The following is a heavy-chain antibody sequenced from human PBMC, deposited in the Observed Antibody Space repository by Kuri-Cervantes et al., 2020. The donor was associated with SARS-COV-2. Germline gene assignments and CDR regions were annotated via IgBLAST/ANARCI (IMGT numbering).Heavy chain of an antibody. CDR1: GFTFSSYA. CDR2: ISGSGGST. CDR3: ARNRVDTDMASSWAQVRTSNAMDV. D-gene: IGHD5-18*01. Sequence: GESLKISCAASGFTFSSYAMSWVRQAPGKGLEWVSAISGSGGSTYYADSVKGRFTISRDNSKNTLYLQMNSLRAEDTAVYYCARNRVDTDMASSWAQVRTSNAMDVWGQGTTVTVSS. J-gene: IGHJ6*02. V-gene: IGHV3-23*01.